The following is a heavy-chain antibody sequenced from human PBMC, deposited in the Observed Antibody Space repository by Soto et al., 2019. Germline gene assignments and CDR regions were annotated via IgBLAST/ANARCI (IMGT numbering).Heavy chain of an antibody. V-gene: IGHV4-34*01. J-gene: IGHJ6*02. D-gene: IGHD3-10*01. CDR2: INHSGST. CDR3: ARGGRVYYGSGSYYTGYYYYGMDV. Sequence: SETLSLTCADYGGSFSGYYWSWIRQPPGKGLEWIGEINHSGSTNYNPSLKSRVTISVDTSKNQFSLKLSSVTAADTAVYYCARGGRVYYGSGSYYTGYYYYGMDVWGQGTTVTVSS. CDR1: GGSFSGYY.